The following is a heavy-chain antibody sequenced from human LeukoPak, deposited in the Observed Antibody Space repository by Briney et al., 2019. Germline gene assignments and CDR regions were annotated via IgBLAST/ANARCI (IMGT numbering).Heavy chain of an antibody. CDR3: ARAASSSWPSYYYGMDV. D-gene: IGHD6-13*01. CDR1: GFIFSSYS. V-gene: IGHV3-23*01. CDR2: ITGSGGNT. J-gene: IGHJ6*02. Sequence: GGSLRLSCAASGFIFSSYSMSWVRQAPGKGLEWVSVITGSGGNTYYADSVKGRFTISKDNSKNTVYLQMSSLRVDDAAVYYCARAASSSWPSYYYGMDVWGQGTTVTVSS.